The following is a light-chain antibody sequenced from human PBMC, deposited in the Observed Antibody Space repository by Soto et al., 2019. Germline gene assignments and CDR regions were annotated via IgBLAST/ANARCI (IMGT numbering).Light chain of an antibody. CDR3: QTWGAGIRV. V-gene: IGLV4-69*01. J-gene: IGLJ3*02. Sequence: QSVLTQSPSASASLGASVKLTCTLSSGHSHYAIAWHQQQPEKGPRYLMKVTRDGSHTKGDGIPDRFSGSMSGAERYLIISSLQSEDEADYYCQTWGAGIRVFGGGPKLTVL. CDR1: SGHSHYA. CDR2: VTRDGSH.